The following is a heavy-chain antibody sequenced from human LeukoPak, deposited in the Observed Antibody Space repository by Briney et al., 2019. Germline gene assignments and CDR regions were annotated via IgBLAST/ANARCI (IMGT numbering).Heavy chain of an antibody. D-gene: IGHD2/OR15-2a*01. CDR3: ARALWDSPTDAFDI. CDR1: GFTFSSYS. Sequence: GGSLRLSCAASGFTFSSYSMNWVRQAPGKGLEWVSSISSSSSFIYYADSVKGRFTISRDNAKNSLYLQMNSLRAEDTAVYYCARALWDSPTDAFDIWGQGTMVTASS. J-gene: IGHJ3*02. V-gene: IGHV3-21*01. CDR2: ISSSSSFI.